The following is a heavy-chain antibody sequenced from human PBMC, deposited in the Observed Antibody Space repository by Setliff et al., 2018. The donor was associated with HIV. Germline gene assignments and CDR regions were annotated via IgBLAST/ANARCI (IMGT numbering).Heavy chain of an antibody. V-gene: IGHV1-69*06. CDR2: IIPVFGTA. J-gene: IGHJ6*02. CDR3: ARASLGDSSSWYGLYYYYGMDV. D-gene: IGHD6-13*01. CDR1: GDTFTSFA. Sequence: SVKVSCKGSGDTFTSFAINWVRQAPGQGLEWLGRIIPVFGTANYAQKFQARVTITVDKSTNTAYMALSSLRHDDTAIYYCARASLGDSSSWYGLYYYYGMDVWGQGTTVTVSS.